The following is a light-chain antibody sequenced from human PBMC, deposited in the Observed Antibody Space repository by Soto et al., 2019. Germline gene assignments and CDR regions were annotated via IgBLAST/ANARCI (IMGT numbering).Light chain of an antibody. J-gene: IGKJ1*01. Sequence: EIVLTQSPGTLSLSPGERATLSCRASQSVTSNYLAWYQQKPGQAPRLLIFGASSRATGIPDKFSGSGSGTDFTLTISRLEPDDFAVYYCQHYGSSSWTFVQGTKVEIK. CDR3: QHYGSSSWT. CDR2: GAS. CDR1: QSVTSNY. V-gene: IGKV3-20*01.